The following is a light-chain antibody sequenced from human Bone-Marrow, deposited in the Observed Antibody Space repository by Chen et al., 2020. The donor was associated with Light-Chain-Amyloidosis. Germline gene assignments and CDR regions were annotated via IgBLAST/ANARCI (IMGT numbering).Light chain of an antibody. CDR1: DLPTKY. Sequence: SSDPPPPPPLAVFPGNTASMTCSGDDLPTKYAYWYQKKPGQAPLLVIHRDTERPSGISERFSGSSSGTTATLTTSGVQAEDEADYHCQSADSSGTYEVIFGGGTKLTVL. CDR3: QSADSSGTYEVI. J-gene: IGLJ2*01. V-gene: IGLV3-25*03. CDR2: RDT.